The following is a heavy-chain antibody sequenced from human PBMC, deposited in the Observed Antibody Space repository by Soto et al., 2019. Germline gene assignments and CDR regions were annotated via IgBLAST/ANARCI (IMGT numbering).Heavy chain of an antibody. D-gene: IGHD3-10*01. V-gene: IGHV3-48*03. CDR1: GFTFSSYE. CDR3: AAQGPGRGAFDI. CDR2: VSSSGSTI. J-gene: IGHJ3*02. Sequence: GSLRLSCAASGFTFSSYEMNWVRQAPGKGLEWVSYVSSSGSTIYYADSVKGRFTISRDNAKNSLYLQMNSLRAEDTAVYYCAAQGPGRGAFDIWGQGTMVTVSS.